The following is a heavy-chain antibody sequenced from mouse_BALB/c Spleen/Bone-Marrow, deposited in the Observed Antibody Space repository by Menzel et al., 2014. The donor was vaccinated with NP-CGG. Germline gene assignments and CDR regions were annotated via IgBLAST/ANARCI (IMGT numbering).Heavy chain of an antibody. CDR2: INSNGGST. D-gene: IGHD1-1*01. V-gene: IGHV5-6-3*01. CDR3: ARDYYGSSDY. J-gene: IGHJ2*01. Sequence: EVMLVESGGGLVQPGGSLKLSCAASGFTFSSYGMSWVRQTPDKRLELVATINSNGGSTYYPDSVKGRFTISRDNAKSTLYLQMSSLKSGDTAMYYCARDYYGSSDYWGQGTTLTVSS. CDR1: GFTFSSYG.